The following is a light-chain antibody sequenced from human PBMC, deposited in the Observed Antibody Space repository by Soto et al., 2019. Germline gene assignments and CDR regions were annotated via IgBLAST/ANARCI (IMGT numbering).Light chain of an antibody. V-gene: IGKV3-20*01. Sequence: ESVLTQSPGTLSMSPGERATLSCRASQSVSSSYSAWYQQKPGQAPRLLIYGASRRATGIPDRFSGSGSGKDFTLTISRLEPEDFAVYYCQQYGSSPFTFGPGTKVDIK. CDR1: QSVSSSY. CDR2: GAS. CDR3: QQYGSSPFT. J-gene: IGKJ3*01.